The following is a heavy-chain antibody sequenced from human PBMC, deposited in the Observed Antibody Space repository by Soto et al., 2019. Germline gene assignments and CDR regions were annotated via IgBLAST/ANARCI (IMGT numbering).Heavy chain of an antibody. CDR3: ARHSPHDYGDYELRYYYYGMDV. Sequence: PGESPKISCKGSGYSFTSYWIGWVRQMPGKGLEWMGIIYPGDSDTRYSPSFQGQVNISADKSISTAYLQWSSLKASDTAMYYCARHSPHDYGDYELRYYYYGMDVWGQGTTVTVSS. CDR1: GYSFTSYW. J-gene: IGHJ6*02. V-gene: IGHV5-51*01. D-gene: IGHD4-17*01. CDR2: IYPGDSDT.